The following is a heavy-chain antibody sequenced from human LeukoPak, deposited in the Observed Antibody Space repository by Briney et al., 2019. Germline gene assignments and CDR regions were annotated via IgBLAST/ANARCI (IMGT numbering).Heavy chain of an antibody. CDR3: ARQAYGSHFDAFDI. D-gene: IGHD3-22*01. CDR1: GYSFTSYW. J-gene: IGHJ3*02. Sequence: GESLKISCKGSGYSFTSYWIGWVRQMPGKGLEWMGIIYPDDSETNYSPSFQGQVSMSVDKSITTAYLQWSSLKASDTAIYYCARQAYGSHFDAFDIWGQGTMVTVSS. CDR2: IYPDDSET. V-gene: IGHV5-51*01.